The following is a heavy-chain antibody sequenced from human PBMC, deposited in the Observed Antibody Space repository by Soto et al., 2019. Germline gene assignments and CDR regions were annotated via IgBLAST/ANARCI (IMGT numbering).Heavy chain of an antibody. Sequence: QVQLVQSGAEVKKPGSSVKVSCKASGGTFSSYAISWVRQAPGQGLEWMGGIIPIFGTANYAQKFQGRVTITADESTSTAYMELSSLRSEDTAVDYCARDVRYGSGSDRYFDYWGQGTLVTVSS. J-gene: IGHJ4*02. V-gene: IGHV1-69*01. D-gene: IGHD3-10*01. CDR3: ARDVRYGSGSDRYFDY. CDR1: GGTFSSYA. CDR2: IIPIFGTA.